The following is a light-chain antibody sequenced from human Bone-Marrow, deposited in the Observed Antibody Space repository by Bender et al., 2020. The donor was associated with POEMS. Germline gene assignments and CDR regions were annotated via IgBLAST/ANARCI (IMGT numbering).Light chain of an antibody. Sequence: QSALTQPRSVSGSPGQSLTISCTGTSRDFGTHRVVSWYQQHPGKAPKVIIYEDTQRPSGVYDRFSGSKSGDTASLTIAGLQADDEAEYYCSTYSSSNSLVFGGGTKLTVL. CDR1: SRDFGTHRV. J-gene: IGLJ2*01. CDR3: STYSSSNSLV. CDR2: EDT. V-gene: IGLV2-14*02.